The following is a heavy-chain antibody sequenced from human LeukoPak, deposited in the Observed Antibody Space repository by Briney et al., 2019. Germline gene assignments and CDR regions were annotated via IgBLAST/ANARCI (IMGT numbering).Heavy chain of an antibody. CDR2: IDPSDSYT. D-gene: IGHD5-24*01. V-gene: IGHV5-10-1*01. Sequence: GESLKISCKGSGYSFTSYWISWVRQMPGKGLEWMGRIDPSDSYTNYSPSFQGRVTISADKSISTAYLQWSSLQASDTAMYYCARLSRQDGYNTYFDYWGQGTLVTVSS. CDR1: GYSFTSYW. J-gene: IGHJ4*02. CDR3: ARLSRQDGYNTYFDY.